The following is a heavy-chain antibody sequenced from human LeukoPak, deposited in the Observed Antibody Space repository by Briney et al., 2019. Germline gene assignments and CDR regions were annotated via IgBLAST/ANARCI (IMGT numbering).Heavy chain of an antibody. J-gene: IGHJ4*02. CDR3: ARIAILWFGELSYNFDY. CDR2: ISAYNGNT. Sequence: ASVKVSCKASGYTFTNFGISWVRQAPGQGLEWMGWISAYNGNTNYAQKLQGRVTMTTDTSTSTAYMELRSLRSDDTAVYYCARIAILWFGELSYNFDYWGQGTLVTVSS. D-gene: IGHD3-10*01. CDR1: GYTFTNFG. V-gene: IGHV1-18*01.